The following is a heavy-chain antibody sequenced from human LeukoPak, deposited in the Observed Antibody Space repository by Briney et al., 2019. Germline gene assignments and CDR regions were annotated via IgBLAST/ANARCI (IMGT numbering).Heavy chain of an antibody. CDR3: ARRPYWYFDL. Sequence: SETLSLTWSVSSDSISTHSWGCIRQAAGKRLEWIGHISPSGNTNYNPSLKSRVTMSVDTSKNHFSLKLSSVTAADTAMYYCARRPYWYFDLWGRGTLVTVSS. CDR2: ISPSGNT. J-gene: IGHJ2*01. CDR1: SDSISTHS. V-gene: IGHV4-4*07.